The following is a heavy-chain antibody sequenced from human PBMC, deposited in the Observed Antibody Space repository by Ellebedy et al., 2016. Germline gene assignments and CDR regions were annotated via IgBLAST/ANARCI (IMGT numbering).Heavy chain of an antibody. CDR3: TTGVGWYFDY. Sequence: GGSLRLSCTTSGFTFTNAWMHWVRQAPGKGLEWVGRIKSKIVGETKDYAAPVKGRFILSRDDSESTVYLQMNSLKTEDTAVYYCTTGVGWYFDYWGQGTLVTVSS. CDR1: GFTFTNAW. V-gene: IGHV3-15*07. J-gene: IGHJ4*02. D-gene: IGHD6-19*01. CDR2: IKSKIVGETK.